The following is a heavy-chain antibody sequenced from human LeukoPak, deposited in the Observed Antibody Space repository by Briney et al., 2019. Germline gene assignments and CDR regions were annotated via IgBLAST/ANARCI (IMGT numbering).Heavy chain of an antibody. Sequence: SETLSLTCTVSGGSISSYYWSWIRQPPGKGLEWIGSIYYSGSTNYNPSLKSRVTISVDTSKNQFSLKLSSVTAADTAVYYCARWEVTGYYFDYWGQGTLVAVSS. D-gene: IGHD1-26*01. CDR2: IYYSGST. CDR1: GGSISSYY. CDR3: ARWEVTGYYFDY. J-gene: IGHJ4*02. V-gene: IGHV4-59*12.